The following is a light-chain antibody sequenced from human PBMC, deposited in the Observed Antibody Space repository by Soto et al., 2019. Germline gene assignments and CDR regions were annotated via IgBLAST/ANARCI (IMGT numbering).Light chain of an antibody. J-gene: IGKJ5*01. CDR3: QQGFRSSIT. V-gene: IGKV1-39*01. CDR1: QSIGNY. CDR2: ATS. Sequence: DIQMTQSPSYLSASLGDSVTITCRTSQSIGNYLNWYQQKPGKAPTLLIYATSNLQSGVPSRFSGSGSGTDFTLTISSLQPEDFASYYCQQGFRSSITFGQGTRLEIK.